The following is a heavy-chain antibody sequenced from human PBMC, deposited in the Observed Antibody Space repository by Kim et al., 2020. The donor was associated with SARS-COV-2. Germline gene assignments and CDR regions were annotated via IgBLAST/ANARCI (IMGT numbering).Heavy chain of an antibody. V-gene: IGHV3-9*01. CDR3: AKDLYSGDYGDGDAFDI. CDR1: GFTFDDYA. J-gene: IGHJ3*02. CDR2: ISWNRGSI. D-gene: IGHD4-17*01. Sequence: GGSLRLSCAASGFTFDDYAMHWVRQAPGKGLEWVSGISWNRGSIGYVDSVEGRFTISRDNAKNSLYLQMNSLRAEDTALYYCAKDLYSGDYGDGDAFDIWGEGTMVIDSS.